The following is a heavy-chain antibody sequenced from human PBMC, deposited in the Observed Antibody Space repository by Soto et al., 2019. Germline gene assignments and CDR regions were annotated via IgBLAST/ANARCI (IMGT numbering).Heavy chain of an antibody. J-gene: IGHJ4*02. V-gene: IGHV3-23*01. CDR2: ISGSGGST. Sequence: GESLKISCAASGFTFSSYAMSWVRQAPGKGLEWVSAISGSGGSTYYADSVKGRFTISRDNSKNTLYLQMNSLRAEDTAVYYCAKEGYDFWSGYRSYFDYWGQGTLVTVSS. CDR1: GFTFSSYA. D-gene: IGHD3-3*01. CDR3: AKEGYDFWSGYRSYFDY.